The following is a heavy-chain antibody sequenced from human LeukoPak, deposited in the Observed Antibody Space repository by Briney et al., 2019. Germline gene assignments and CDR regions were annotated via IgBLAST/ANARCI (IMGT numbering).Heavy chain of an antibody. CDR1: GFIVTRDW. D-gene: IGHD3-22*01. CDR3: ARDSNYYDGSAYYDVFDI. J-gene: IGHJ3*02. V-gene: IGHV3-7*03. Sequence: PGGSLRPSCAASGFIVTRDWMSWVRQAPGKGREWVANIKQDGSQRYYLDSVKGRFTISRDNAKNSLYLQMNSLRAEDTAIYYCARDSNYYDGSAYYDVFDIWGQGTMVIVSS. CDR2: IKQDGSQR.